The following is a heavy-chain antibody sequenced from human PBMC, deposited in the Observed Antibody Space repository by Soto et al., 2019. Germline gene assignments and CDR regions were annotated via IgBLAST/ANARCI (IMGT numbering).Heavy chain of an antibody. Sequence: PSETLSLTCTVSGGSIRSYYWSWIRQSPGKGLEWIGYIYYSGSTKYNPSLKSRVTMSVDSSKNQFSLWLNSVSAADTAVYYCAKDVSYSSGSRSVDYWGQGTLVTVSS. D-gene: IGHD6-19*01. CDR2: IYYSGST. CDR3: AKDVSYSSGSRSVDY. V-gene: IGHV4-59*01. CDR1: GGSIRSYY. J-gene: IGHJ4*02.